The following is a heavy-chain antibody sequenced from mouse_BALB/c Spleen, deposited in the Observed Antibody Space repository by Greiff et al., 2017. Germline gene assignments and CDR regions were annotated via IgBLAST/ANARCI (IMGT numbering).Heavy chain of an antibody. V-gene: IGHV3-2*02. CDR1: GYSITSDYA. J-gene: IGHJ3*01. CDR3: ARGDYGHYGGFAY. Sequence: EVKLMESGPGLVKPSQSLSLTCTVTGYSITSDYAWNWIRQFPGNKLEWMGYISYSGSTSYNPSLKSRISITRDTSKNQFFLQLNSVTTEDTATYYCARGDYGHYGGFAYWGQGTLVTVSA. D-gene: IGHD2-1*01. CDR2: ISYSGST.